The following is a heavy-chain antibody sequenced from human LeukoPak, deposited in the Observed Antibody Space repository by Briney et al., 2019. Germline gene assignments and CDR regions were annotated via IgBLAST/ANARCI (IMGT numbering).Heavy chain of an antibody. V-gene: IGHV4-34*01. Sequence: SETLSLTCAVYSGSFSGYYWSWIRQPPGKGLEWIGEINHSGSTNYNPSLKSRVTISVDTSKNQFSLKLSSVTAADTAVHYCARYGCSGGSCYLHFDYWGQGTLVTVSS. CDR2: INHSGST. J-gene: IGHJ4*02. CDR3: ARYGCSGGSCYLHFDY. D-gene: IGHD2-15*01. CDR1: SGSFSGYY.